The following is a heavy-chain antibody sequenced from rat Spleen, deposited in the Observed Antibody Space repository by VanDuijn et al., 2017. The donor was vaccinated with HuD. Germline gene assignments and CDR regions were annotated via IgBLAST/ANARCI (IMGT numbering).Heavy chain of an antibody. V-gene: IGHV5-17*01. Sequence: EVQLVESGGGLVEPGRSLKLSCAASGFTFSGYAMAWVRQAPKKGLEWVATIIYDGSSTYYRDSVKGRFTISRHNAKSTLYLQMDSLRSEDTATYYCATGSYNSGYFDYWGQGVMVTVSS. J-gene: IGHJ2*01. CDR2: IIYDGSST. D-gene: IGHD4-3*01. CDR3: ATGSYNSGYFDY. CDR1: GFTFSGYA.